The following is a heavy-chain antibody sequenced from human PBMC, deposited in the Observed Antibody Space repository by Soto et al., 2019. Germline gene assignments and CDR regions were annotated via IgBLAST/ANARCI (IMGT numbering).Heavy chain of an antibody. CDR2: IYSGGST. V-gene: IGHV3-66*01. J-gene: IGHJ6*02. CDR3: ARCDHDILTGYYGYYYGMDV. CDR1: GFTVSSNY. D-gene: IGHD3-9*01. Sequence: PGGSLRLSCAASGFTVSSNYMSWVRQAPGKGLEWVSVIYSGGSTYYADSVKGRFTISRDNSKNTLYLQMNSLRAEDTAVYYCARCDHDILTGYYGYYYGMDVWGQGTTVTVSS.